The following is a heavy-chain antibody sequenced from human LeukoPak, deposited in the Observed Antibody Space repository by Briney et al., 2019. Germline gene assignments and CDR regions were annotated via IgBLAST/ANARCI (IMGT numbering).Heavy chain of an antibody. CDR1: GGSISSGGYY. D-gene: IGHD6-19*01. J-gene: IGHJ4*02. Sequence: SETLSLTCTVSGGSISSGGYYWSWIRQHPGKGLEWIGYIYYSGSTYYNPSLKSRVTISVDTSKNQFSLKLSSVTAADTAVYYCARVLRSSGWHYFDYWGQGTLVTVSS. CDR2: IYYSGST. V-gene: IGHV4-31*03. CDR3: ARVLRSSGWHYFDY.